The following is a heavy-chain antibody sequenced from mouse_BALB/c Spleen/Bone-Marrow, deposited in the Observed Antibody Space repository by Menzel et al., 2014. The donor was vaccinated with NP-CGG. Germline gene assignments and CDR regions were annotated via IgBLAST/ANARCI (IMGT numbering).Heavy chain of an antibody. D-gene: IGHD4-1*01. CDR1: GFTFSNYG. CDR3: ARRGTGTGSYYFDY. V-gene: IGHV5-6*02. J-gene: IGHJ2*01. CDR2: ISSVGSYT. Sequence: EVKVVESGGDLVKPGGSLKLSCAASGFTFSNYGMSWVRQTPDKRLEWVATISSVGSYTYYPDSVKGRFTISRDNAKNTPFLQMSSLKSEDTAMYYCARRGTGTGSYYFDYWGQGTTLTASS.